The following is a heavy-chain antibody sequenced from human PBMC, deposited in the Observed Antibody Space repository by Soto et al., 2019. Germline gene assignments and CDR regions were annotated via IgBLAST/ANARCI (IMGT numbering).Heavy chain of an antibody. CDR1: GFTFSSYT. D-gene: IGHD2-15*01. CDR3: ATQGVGIVVVVAATPDY. CDR2: ISGSGGST. J-gene: IGHJ4*02. Sequence: GGSLRLSCAASGFTFSSYTMSWVRQAPGKGLEWVSAISGSGGSTYYADSVKGRFTISRDNSKNTLYLQMNSLRAEDTAVYYCATQGVGIVVVVAATPDYWGQGTLVTVSS. V-gene: IGHV3-23*01.